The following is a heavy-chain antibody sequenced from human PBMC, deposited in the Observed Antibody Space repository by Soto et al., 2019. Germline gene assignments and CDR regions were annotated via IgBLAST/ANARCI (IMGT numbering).Heavy chain of an antibody. CDR1: GGSISSGDYY. J-gene: IGHJ4*02. CDR3: ARGGIRHDSSGEGVFDY. V-gene: IGHV4-30-4*01. Sequence: QVQLQESGPGLVKPSQTLSLTCTVSGGSISSGDYYWSWIRQPPGKGLEWIGYIYYSGSTYYNPSLKSRVTISVDTSKNQFSLKLSSVTAADTAVYYCARGGIRHDSSGEGVFDYWGQGTLVTVSS. CDR2: IYYSGST. D-gene: IGHD3-22*01.